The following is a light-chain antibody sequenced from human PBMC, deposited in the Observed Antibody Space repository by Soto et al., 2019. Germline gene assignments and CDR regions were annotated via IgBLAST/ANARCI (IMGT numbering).Light chain of an antibody. CDR3: QHSYGTPLT. V-gene: IGKV1-39*01. CDR1: PTISSY. J-gene: IGKJ4*01. Sequence: DIQMTQSPSSLSASVGDRVTVTCRASPTISSYLYWYQQKPGKAPELLIHDASSLQSGVPSRFSGSGSGTDFTLTISSLQPEDFATYYCQHSYGTPLTFGGGTKVEIK. CDR2: DAS.